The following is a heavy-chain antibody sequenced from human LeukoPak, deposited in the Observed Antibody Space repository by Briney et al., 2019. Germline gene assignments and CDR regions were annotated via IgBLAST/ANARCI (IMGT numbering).Heavy chain of an antibody. CDR1: GFTFTSYA. Sequence: PGGSLRLSCSASGFTFTSYAMHWVRQATGKGLECVSSISSNGGTTYYADSVEGRFSISRDNSKNTLYLQMSSLRPEDTAVYFCVKGYSSNYYSSLDPWGQGTLVTVSS. J-gene: IGHJ5*02. CDR2: ISSNGGTT. V-gene: IGHV3-64D*09. CDR3: VKGYSSNYYSSLDP. D-gene: IGHD6-13*01.